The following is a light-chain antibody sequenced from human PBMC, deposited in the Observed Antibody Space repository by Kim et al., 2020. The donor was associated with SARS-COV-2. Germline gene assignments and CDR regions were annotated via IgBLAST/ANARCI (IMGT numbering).Light chain of an antibody. CDR2: QDS. Sequence: SYELTQPPSVSVSPGQTASITCSGDKLGDKYACWYQQKPGQSPMLVIYQDSKRPSGIPERFSGSNSGNTATLTISGTQAMDEADYYCQAWDSSTGVVFGGGTQLTVL. V-gene: IGLV3-1*01. CDR3: QAWDSSTGVV. J-gene: IGLJ2*01. CDR1: KLGDKY.